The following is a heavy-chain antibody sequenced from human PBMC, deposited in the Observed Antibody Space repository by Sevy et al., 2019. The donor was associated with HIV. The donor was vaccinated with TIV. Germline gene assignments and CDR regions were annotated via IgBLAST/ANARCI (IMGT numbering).Heavy chain of an antibody. CDR1: GYSINRGYY. CDR3: ARWYGVNSAFDI. Sequence: SETLSLTCAVSGYSINRGYYWGWIRQPPGRGRVGIGNVYHSGSTYYNPSLKSRLTMSADTSKNQFSLKLSSVTAADTAVYYCARWYGVNSAFDIWGQGTMVTVSS. D-gene: IGHD4-17*01. V-gene: IGHV4-38-2*01. CDR2: VYHSGST. J-gene: IGHJ3*02.